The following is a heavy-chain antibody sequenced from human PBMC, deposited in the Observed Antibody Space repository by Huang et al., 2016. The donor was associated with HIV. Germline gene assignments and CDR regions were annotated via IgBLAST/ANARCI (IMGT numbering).Heavy chain of an antibody. Sequence: QVQLVQSGAEVKKPGSSVKVSCRASGGTFSSCGISWVRQAPGQGLEWMGGIIPIFGTPNYAQKSKGRVTITADESTSTAYMELSSLRSEDTAVYYCARWEAAADNNWFDPWGQGTLVTVSS. CDR1: GGTFSSCG. J-gene: IGHJ5*02. V-gene: IGHV1-69*01. CDR3: ARWEAAADNNWFDP. D-gene: IGHD6-13*01. CDR2: IIPIFGTP.